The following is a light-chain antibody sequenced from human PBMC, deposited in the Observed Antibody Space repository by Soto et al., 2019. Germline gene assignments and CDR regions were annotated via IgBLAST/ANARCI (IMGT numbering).Light chain of an antibody. V-gene: IGKV1-5*03. CDR3: QQYNSYSPT. Sequence: DIQMTQSPSTLSASVGDRVTITCRASQSISSWLDWYQQKPGKAPKLLIYKASSLESGVPARFSGSGSGTECTLTIISLQPDDFANYDCQQYNSYSPTFGQGTKVEIK. CDR2: KAS. J-gene: IGKJ1*01. CDR1: QSISSW.